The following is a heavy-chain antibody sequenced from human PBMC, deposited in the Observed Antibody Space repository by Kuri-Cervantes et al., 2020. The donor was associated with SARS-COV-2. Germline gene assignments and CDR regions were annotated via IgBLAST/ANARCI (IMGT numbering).Heavy chain of an antibody. CDR3: ARKYQLLGSKNYYYYDMDV. D-gene: IGHD2-2*01. Sequence: SVKVSCKASGGTFSSYAISWVRQAPGQGLEWMGGIILIFGTANYAQKFQGRVTITADKSTSTAYMELSSLRSEDTAVYYCARKYQLLGSKNYYYYDMDVWGQGTTVTVSS. CDR1: GGTFSSYA. V-gene: IGHV1-69*06. J-gene: IGHJ6*02. CDR2: IILIFGTA.